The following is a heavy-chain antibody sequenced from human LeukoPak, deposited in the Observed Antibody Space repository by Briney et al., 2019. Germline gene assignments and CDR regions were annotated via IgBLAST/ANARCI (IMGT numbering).Heavy chain of an antibody. J-gene: IGHJ5*02. CDR3: ARERTILFGNWFDP. V-gene: IGHV4-59*12. D-gene: IGHD1-1*01. CDR2: IYYSGST. Sequence: SETLSLTCTVSGGSISSYYWSWIRQPPGKGLEWIGYIYYSGSTNYNPSLKSRVTISVDTSKNQFSLKLSSVTAADTAVYYCARERTILFGNWFDPWGQGTLVTVSS. CDR1: GGSISSYY.